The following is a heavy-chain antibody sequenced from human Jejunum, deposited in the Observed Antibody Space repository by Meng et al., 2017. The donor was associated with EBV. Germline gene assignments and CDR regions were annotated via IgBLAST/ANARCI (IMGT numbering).Heavy chain of an antibody. D-gene: IGHD1-14*01. CDR2: INQVGST. CDR1: TAFISSYGW. V-gene: IGHV4-4*02. Sequence: QLADAGPGLGCPSGTLSLTCAVSTAFISSYGWWSWVRQPPGKGLEWLGEINQVGSTYYNPSLKSRVTILIDTSKRQFSLRLNSMTAADTAVYYCARASSERLLDYWGQGTLVTVSS. J-gene: IGHJ4*02. CDR3: ARASSERLLDY.